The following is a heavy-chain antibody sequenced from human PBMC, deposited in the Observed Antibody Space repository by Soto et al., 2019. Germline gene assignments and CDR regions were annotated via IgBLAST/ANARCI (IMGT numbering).Heavy chain of an antibody. CDR3: AKDMLQWLVVGHDAFDL. CDR2: ISGSGDTT. CDR1: GFPFSTYA. D-gene: IGHD6-19*01. J-gene: IGHJ3*01. V-gene: IGHV3-23*01. Sequence: GGSLRLSCAASGFPFSTYAMSWVRQAPGKGLEWVSLISGSGDTTYYADSVKGRFTISRDNAKNTLYLQMSSLRAEDTAAYYCAKDMLQWLVVGHDAFDLWGQGTMVTVSS.